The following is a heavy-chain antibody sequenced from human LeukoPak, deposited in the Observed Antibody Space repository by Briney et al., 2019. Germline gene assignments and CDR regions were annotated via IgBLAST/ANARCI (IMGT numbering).Heavy chain of an antibody. CDR2: IKSKTDGGTT. J-gene: IGHJ4*02. D-gene: IGHD1-26*01. Sequence: GGSLRLSCAASGFTFSNAWMSWVRQAPGKGLEWVGRIKSKTDGGTTDYAAPVKGRFTISRDDSKNTLYPQMNSLKTEDTAVYYCTTLYSGSYSLDYWGQGTLVTVSS. V-gene: IGHV3-15*01. CDR1: GFTFSNAW. CDR3: TTLYSGSYSLDY.